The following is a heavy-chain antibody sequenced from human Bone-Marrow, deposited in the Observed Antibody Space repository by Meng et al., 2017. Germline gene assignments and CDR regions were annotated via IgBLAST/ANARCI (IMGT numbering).Heavy chain of an antibody. J-gene: IGHJ6*02. CDR2: IIPILGTA. Sequence: SVKVSCKASGGTFSSYAISWVRQAPGQGLEWMGGIIPILGTANYAQKFQGRVTITTDESTSTAYMELSSLRSEDTAVYYCARVSSKIAAAVGTFYYYGMDVWGQGTTVTVSS. D-gene: IGHD6-13*01. CDR3: ARVSSKIAAAVGTFYYYGMDV. V-gene: IGHV1-69*05. CDR1: GGTFSSYA.